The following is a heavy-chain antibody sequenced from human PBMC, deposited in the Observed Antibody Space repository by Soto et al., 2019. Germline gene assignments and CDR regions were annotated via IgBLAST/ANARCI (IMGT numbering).Heavy chain of an antibody. D-gene: IGHD1-26*01. CDR1: GSTFNNFA. CDR3: ARAIKRWEVHYYFDY. V-gene: IGHV1-69*06. J-gene: IGHJ4*02. CDR2: IVVISNTA. Sequence: QVVLLQSGAEVKEPGSSVRVSCEVSGSTFNNFAFSWVRQAPGHGPEWMGGIVVISNTADYSQRFQDRVTITADTSTNTLYMELGRLTFEDPAVYYCARAIKRWEVHYYFDYWGQGTLVTVSS.